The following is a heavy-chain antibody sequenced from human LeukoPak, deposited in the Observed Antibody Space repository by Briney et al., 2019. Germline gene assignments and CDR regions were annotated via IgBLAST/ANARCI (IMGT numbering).Heavy chain of an antibody. CDR3: ARQGSGSGPLSYYYYYYMDV. V-gene: IGHV4-38-2*01. D-gene: IGHD3-10*01. CDR2: IYHSGST. J-gene: IGHJ6*03. CDR1: GYSISSGYY. Sequence: PSETLSLTCAVSGYSISSGYYWGWIRQPPGKGLEWIGSIYHSGSTYYNPSLKSRVTISVDTSKNQFSLKLSSVTAADTAVYYCARQGSGSGPLSYYYYYYMDVWGKGTTVTVSS.